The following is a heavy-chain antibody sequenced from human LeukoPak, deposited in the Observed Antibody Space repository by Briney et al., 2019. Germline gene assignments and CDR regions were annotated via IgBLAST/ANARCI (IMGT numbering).Heavy chain of an antibody. Sequence: GASVKVSCKASGYTFTSYDINWVRQATGQGLEWMGWMNSNSENTGYAQKFQGRITLTRNTSISTAYMELSSLRSEDTAVYYCARVSSSWYSWGQGTMVTVSS. J-gene: IGHJ3*01. CDR1: GYTFTSYD. CDR2: MNSNSENT. CDR3: ARVSSSWYS. V-gene: IGHV1-8*01. D-gene: IGHD6-13*01.